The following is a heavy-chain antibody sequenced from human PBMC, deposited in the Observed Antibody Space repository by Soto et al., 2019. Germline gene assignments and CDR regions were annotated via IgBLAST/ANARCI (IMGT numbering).Heavy chain of an antibody. CDR1: GGSISSSGYY. V-gene: IGHV4-39*01. CDR2: IYYSGST. CDR3: VRQFSVYGDYGRYFDF. D-gene: IGHD4-17*01. J-gene: IGHJ4*02. Sequence: ETLSLTCTVSGGSISSSGYYWGWIRQPPGKGLEWIGTIYYSGSTYYNPSLKSRVTISVDTSKNQFSLKLSSVTAADTAVYYCVRQFSVYGDYGRYFDFWGQGTLVTVS.